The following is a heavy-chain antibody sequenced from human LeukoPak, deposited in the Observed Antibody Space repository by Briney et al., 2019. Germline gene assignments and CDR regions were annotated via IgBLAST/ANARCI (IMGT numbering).Heavy chain of an antibody. J-gene: IGHJ4*02. Sequence: GGSLRLSCAASGFTFSSYAMSWVRQAPGKGLEWVSAISGSGGSTYYADSVKGRFTISRDNSKNTLYLQMNSLRAEDTAVYYCAEDTGIAVAGPPLHWGQGTLVTVSS. CDR3: AEDTGIAVAGPPLH. D-gene: IGHD6-19*01. CDR1: GFTFSSYA. V-gene: IGHV3-23*01. CDR2: ISGSGGST.